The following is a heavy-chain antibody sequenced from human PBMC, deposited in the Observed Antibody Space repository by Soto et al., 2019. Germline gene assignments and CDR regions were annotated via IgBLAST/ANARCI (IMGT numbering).Heavy chain of an antibody. CDR2: IIPIFGTA. J-gene: IGHJ3*02. Sequence: ASVNVSCKASGGTFSSYAISWVRQAPGQGLEWMGGIIPIFGTANYAQKFQGRVTITADESTSTAYMELSSLRSEDTAVYYCASAPNITIIVVVTASDAFYIWGQGSMVTVSS. CDR1: GGTFSSYA. CDR3: ASAPNITIIVVVTASDAFYI. D-gene: IGHD3-22*01. V-gene: IGHV1-69*13.